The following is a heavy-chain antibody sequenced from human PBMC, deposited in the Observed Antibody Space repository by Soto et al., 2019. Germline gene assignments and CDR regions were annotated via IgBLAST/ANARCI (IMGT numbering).Heavy chain of an antibody. J-gene: IGHJ5*02. Sequence: QTLSLTCTVSGGSISSGDYYWSWIRQPPGKGLEWIGYIYYSGSTYYNPSLKSRVTISVDTSKNQFSLKLSSVTAADTAVYYCARGRITMVRGVKPKGWFDPWGQGTLVTVSS. V-gene: IGHV4-30-4*01. CDR3: ARGRITMVRGVKPKGWFDP. CDR1: GGSISSGDYY. D-gene: IGHD3-10*01. CDR2: IYYSGST.